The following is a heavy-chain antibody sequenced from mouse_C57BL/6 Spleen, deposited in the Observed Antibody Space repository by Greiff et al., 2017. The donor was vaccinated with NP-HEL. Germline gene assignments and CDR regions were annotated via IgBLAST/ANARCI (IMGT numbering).Heavy chain of an antibody. CDR3: ARGAAQATLAY. CDR2: IYPRDGST. Sequence: VKLMESGPELVKPGVSVKLSCKASGYTFTSYDINWVKQRPGQGLEWIGWIYPRDGSTKYNEKFKGKATLTVDTSSSTAYMELHSLTSEDSAVYFCARGAAQATLAYWGQGTLVTVSA. J-gene: IGHJ3*01. V-gene: IGHV1-85*01. D-gene: IGHD3-2*02. CDR1: GYTFTSYD.